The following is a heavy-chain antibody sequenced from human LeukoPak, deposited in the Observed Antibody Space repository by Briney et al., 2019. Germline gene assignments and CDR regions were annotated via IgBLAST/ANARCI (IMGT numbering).Heavy chain of an antibody. CDR3: SVAGRSSGWLTYYYYYYMDV. V-gene: IGHV3-49*04. D-gene: IGHD6-19*01. CDR1: GGSFSGYY. Sequence: LSLTCAVYGGSFSGYYWSWVRQAPGKGLEWVGFIRSKAYGGTTEYAASVKGRFTISRDDSKSIAYLQMNSLKTEDTAVYYCSVAGRSSGWLTYYYYYYMDVWGKGTTVTISS. J-gene: IGHJ6*03. CDR2: IRSKAYGGTT.